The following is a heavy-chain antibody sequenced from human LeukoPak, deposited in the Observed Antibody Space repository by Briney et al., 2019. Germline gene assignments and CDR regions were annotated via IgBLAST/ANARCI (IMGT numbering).Heavy chain of an antibody. V-gene: IGHV1-18*01. CDR2: ISSNSDNT. J-gene: IGHJ4*02. CDR1: GYTFTSYG. D-gene: IGHD7-27*01. Sequence: GASVNVSCTATGYTFTSYGISWVRQAPGQGLEWMGWISSNSDNTNYAQKLQGRVTMTTDTSTSTAYMELRSLRSDDTALYFFARDWGSIKVIADYWGQGTLVTVSS. CDR3: ARDWGSIKVIADY.